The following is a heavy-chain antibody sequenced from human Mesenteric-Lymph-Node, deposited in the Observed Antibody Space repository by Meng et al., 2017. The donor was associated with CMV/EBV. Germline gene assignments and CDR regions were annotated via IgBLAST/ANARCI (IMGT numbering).Heavy chain of an antibody. CDR1: GGSFTSFD. D-gene: IGHD1/OR15-1a*01. CDR2: IIPMFGAE. Sequence: KIAGGSFTSFDINWLRETRGQGCEWMGTIIPMFGAEQYSQKFTGRVSVTTNESTTTAFMELSSLRPDDTAVYYCARGPGAGTPLGFDYWGQGTLVTVSS. V-gene: IGHV1-69*05. CDR3: ARGPGAGTPLGFDY. J-gene: IGHJ4*02.